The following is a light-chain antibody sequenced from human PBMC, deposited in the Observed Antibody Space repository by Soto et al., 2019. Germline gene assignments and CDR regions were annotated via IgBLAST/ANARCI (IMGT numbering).Light chain of an antibody. Sequence: DIQMTQSPSTLSASVGERVTITCRASQSVSNWLAWYQQKPGKAPKLLIYEASTLGSGVPSRFSGSGSGTEFTLTISSLQPDDFATYYCQQYNSYSETFGQGTKVDI. CDR1: QSVSNW. CDR2: EAS. CDR3: QQYNSYSET. V-gene: IGKV1-5*03. J-gene: IGKJ1*01.